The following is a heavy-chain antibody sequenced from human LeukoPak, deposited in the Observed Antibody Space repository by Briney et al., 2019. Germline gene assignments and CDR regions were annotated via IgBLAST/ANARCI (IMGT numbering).Heavy chain of an antibody. CDR1: GFTFSSYA. CDR2: ISGSGGST. CDR3: AKGAILWFGELLGDFDY. J-gene: IGHJ4*02. Sequence: GGSLRLSCAASGFTFSSYAMSWVRQAPGKGLEWVSAISGSGGSTYYADSVKGRFTISRDNSKNMLYLQMNSLRAEDTAVYYCAKGAILWFGELLGDFDYWGQGTLVTVSS. V-gene: IGHV3-23*01. D-gene: IGHD3-10*01.